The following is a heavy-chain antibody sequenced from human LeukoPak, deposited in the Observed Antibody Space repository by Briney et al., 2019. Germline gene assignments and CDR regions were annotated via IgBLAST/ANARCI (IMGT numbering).Heavy chain of an antibody. CDR1: GYTFTSYG. D-gene: IGHD3-10*01. CDR2: INPNSGGT. V-gene: IGHV1-2*02. CDR3: ARAFTMVRGVIGY. Sequence: ASVKVSCKASGYTFTSYGISWVRQAPGQGLEWMGWINPNSGGTNYAQKFQGRVTMTRDTSISTAYMELSRLRSDDTAVYYCARAFTMVRGVIGYWGQGTLVTVSS. J-gene: IGHJ4*02.